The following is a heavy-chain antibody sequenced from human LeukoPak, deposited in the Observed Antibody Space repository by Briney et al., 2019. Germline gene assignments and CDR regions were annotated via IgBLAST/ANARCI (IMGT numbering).Heavy chain of an antibody. CDR3: ARDYDILIY. CDR1: GYSFSSYG. V-gene: IGHV1-18*01. J-gene: IGHJ4*02. Sequence: ASVKVSCKGSGYSFSSYGISWVRRAPGQGLEWMGWISGYNDNIVYAQKFQGRIAMTIDTSTSTVFMDLGSLTSDDTAVYYCARDYDILIYWGQGTLVTVSS. CDR2: ISGYNDNI. D-gene: IGHD3-9*01.